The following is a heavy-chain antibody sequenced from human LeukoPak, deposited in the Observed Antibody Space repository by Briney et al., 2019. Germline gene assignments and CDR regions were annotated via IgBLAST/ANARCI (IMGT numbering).Heavy chain of an antibody. D-gene: IGHD6-19*01. CDR2: ISGGTT. J-gene: IGHJ4*02. Sequence: PGGSLRLSCTASGFTFGDYLMSWFRQAPGKGLEWIGFISGGTTEYAASVKGRFTISRDDSTSTAYLQMNSLTTEDTAVYYCSRGSGWLSVYWGRGTLVTVSS. CDR1: GFTFGDYL. CDR3: SRGSGWLSVY. V-gene: IGHV3-49*03.